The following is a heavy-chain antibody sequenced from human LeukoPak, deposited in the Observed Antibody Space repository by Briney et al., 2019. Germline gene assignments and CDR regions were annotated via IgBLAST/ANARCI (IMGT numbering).Heavy chain of an antibody. J-gene: IGHJ4*02. D-gene: IGHD5-24*01. CDR3: ARGRNIEMTTMSGGSDY. CDR2: INPNSGGA. V-gene: IGHV1-2*02. CDR1: GYTFTEYY. Sequence: ASVEVSCKASGYTFTEYYMHWVRQAPGQGLEWMGWINPNSGGANYAEKFQGRVSMTRDTSISTAYMDLSDLRSDDTAVYYCARGRNIEMTTMSGGSDYWGQGTLVTVSS.